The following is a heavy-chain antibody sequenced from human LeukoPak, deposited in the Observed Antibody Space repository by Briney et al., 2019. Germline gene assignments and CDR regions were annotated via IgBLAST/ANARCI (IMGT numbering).Heavy chain of an antibody. Sequence: SGPTMVKPRQILTLTCTFFWFSRTTSAEDVGWICHTSGKALEWLELIYCNGDKRPIPSLKSTLHSPKDTSKNQVDRTLTNMDPVNTTTCYCAHRRRGYSSSWYGNWFVPWGQGTLVTVSS. CDR3: AHRRRGYSSSWYGNWFVP. CDR1: WFSRTTSAED. CDR2: IYCNGDK. D-gene: IGHD6-13*01. J-gene: IGHJ5*02. V-gene: IGHV2-5*01.